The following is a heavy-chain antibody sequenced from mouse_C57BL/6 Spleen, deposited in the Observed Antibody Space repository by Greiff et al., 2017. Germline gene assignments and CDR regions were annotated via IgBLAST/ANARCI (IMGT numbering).Heavy chain of an antibody. CDR2: IHPNSGST. CDR1: GYTFTSYW. D-gene: IGHD1-1*01. V-gene: IGHV1-64*01. J-gene: IGHJ2*01. Sequence: QVQLQQSGAELVKPGASVKLSCKASGYTFTSYWMHWVKQRPGQGLEWIGMIHPNSGSTNYNEKFKSKATLTVDKSSSTAYMQLSSLTSEDSAVYYCARAPTVVGYYFDYWGQGTTLTVSS. CDR3: ARAPTVVGYYFDY.